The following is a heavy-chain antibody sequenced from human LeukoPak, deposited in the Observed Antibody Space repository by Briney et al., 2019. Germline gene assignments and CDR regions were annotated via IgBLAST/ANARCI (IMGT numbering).Heavy chain of an antibody. Sequence: PSETLSLTCTVSDGSIKTNYWWTWVRQPPGKGLEWIGETWHSGSSTNYNPSLKSRVTISVDKPKSQFPLKLTSVTAADTAIYYCARGNEYTWWQWSQGTLVTVSS. CDR1: DGSIKTNYW. CDR2: TWHSGSST. V-gene: IGHV4-4*02. D-gene: IGHD2-15*01. CDR3: ARGNEYTWWQ. J-gene: IGHJ4*02.